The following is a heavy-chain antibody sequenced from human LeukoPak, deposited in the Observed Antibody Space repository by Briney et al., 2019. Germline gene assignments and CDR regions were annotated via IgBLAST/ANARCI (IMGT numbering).Heavy chain of an antibody. Sequence: GGSLRLSCAASGFTFSSYGMHWVRQAPGKGLEWVAAILYDGSDKYSADSVKGRFTISRDNSKNTLYLQMNSLRAEDTAVYYCAKALSSGWCFDYWGQGTLVTVSS. CDR3: AKALSSGWCFDY. D-gene: IGHD6-19*01. V-gene: IGHV3-30*18. CDR2: ILYDGSDK. CDR1: GFTFSSYG. J-gene: IGHJ4*02.